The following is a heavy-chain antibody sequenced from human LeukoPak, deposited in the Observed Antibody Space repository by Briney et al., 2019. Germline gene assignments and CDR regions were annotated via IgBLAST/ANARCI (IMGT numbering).Heavy chain of an antibody. J-gene: IGHJ4*02. CDR3: ARSYSSGWRLADY. V-gene: IGHV1-69*13. CDR1: GGTFNSYA. Sequence: GASVNVSYKASGGTFNSYAISWVRQAPGQGLEWMGGIIPLFGTANYAQKFQGKVTITADESTSTAYMELSSLRSEDTAVYYCARSYSSGWRLADYWGQGTLVTVSS. D-gene: IGHD6-19*01. CDR2: IIPLFGTA.